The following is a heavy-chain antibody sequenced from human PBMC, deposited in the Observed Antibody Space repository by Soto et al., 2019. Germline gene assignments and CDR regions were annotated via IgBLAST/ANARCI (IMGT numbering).Heavy chain of an antibody. CDR2: ISGYNGDT. CDR1: GYTFSSHG. Sequence: QVHLVQSGAEVKKPGASVKVSCKAFGYTFSSHGVSWVRRAPGQGLEWMGWISGYNGDTTYAQSLQGRVTMTTDTSTNTAYMDLRSLRSDDTAVYYCARVEATIFGVVIDAFDIWGQGTMVTVSS. CDR3: ARVEATIFGVVIDAFDI. J-gene: IGHJ3*02. V-gene: IGHV1-18*04. D-gene: IGHD3-3*01.